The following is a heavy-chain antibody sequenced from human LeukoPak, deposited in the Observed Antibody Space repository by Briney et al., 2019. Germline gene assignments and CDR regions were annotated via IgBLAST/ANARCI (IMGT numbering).Heavy chain of an antibody. D-gene: IGHD5-18*01. CDR2: ISYDGSNK. CDR3: ARADWDTAMIDY. Sequence: GGSLRLSCAASGFTFSSYAMHWVRQAPGKGLEWVAVISYDGSNKYYADSVKGRFTISRDNAKNSLYLQMNSLRAEDTAVYYCARADWDTAMIDYWGQGTLVTVSS. CDR1: GFTFSSYA. J-gene: IGHJ4*02. V-gene: IGHV3-30*04.